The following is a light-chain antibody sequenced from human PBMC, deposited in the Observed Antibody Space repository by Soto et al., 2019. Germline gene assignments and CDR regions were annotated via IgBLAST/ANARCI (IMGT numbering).Light chain of an antibody. V-gene: IGKV1-13*02. CDR2: DGS. J-gene: IGKJ5*01. Sequence: AIQLTQSPSSLSASVGDRVTITCRASQGVSSALAWYQQKPGKPPKVLIYDGSSLQSGVPLRFRSSGSGTEFTLTITGLQPEDFGTYYCQHFQRDPFTYGQGTRLEIK. CDR3: QHFQRDPFT. CDR1: QGVSSA.